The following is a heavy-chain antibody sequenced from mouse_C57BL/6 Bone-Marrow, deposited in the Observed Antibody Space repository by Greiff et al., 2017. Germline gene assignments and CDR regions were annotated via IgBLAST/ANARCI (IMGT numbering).Heavy chain of an antibody. Sequence: EVQLPQSGAELVQPGASVKLSCTASGFNIKDYYMHWVKQRTEPGLEWIGRLDPEDGETKYAPKFQGKATITADPSSNTAYLQLSSLTSEDTAVDYCARRYYGNYAWFAYWGQGTRVTVSA. V-gene: IGHV14-2*01. CDR2: LDPEDGET. CDR1: GFNIKDYY. D-gene: IGHD2-1*01. CDR3: ARRYYGNYAWFAY. J-gene: IGHJ3*01.